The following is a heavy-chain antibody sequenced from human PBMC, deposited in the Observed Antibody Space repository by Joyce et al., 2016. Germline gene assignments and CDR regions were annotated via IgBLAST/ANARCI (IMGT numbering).Heavy chain of an antibody. Sequence: QVHLQESGPGLVKPSETLSLTCTVSGDSVTSLFWNWIRQTPGKGREWVAHISSTGSTKYNPSLKSRATISLDAARNQFSLKLTSVTAADTAIYYCARDGGYYFDYWGQGTLVAVSS. CDR3: ARDGGYYFDY. J-gene: IGHJ4*02. CDR1: GDSVTSLF. V-gene: IGHV4-59*02. D-gene: IGHD3-16*01. CDR2: ISSTGST.